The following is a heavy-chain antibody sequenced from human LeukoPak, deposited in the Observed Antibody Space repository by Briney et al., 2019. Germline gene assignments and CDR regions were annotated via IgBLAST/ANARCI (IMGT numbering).Heavy chain of an antibody. CDR3: ARAVVHYYDSSGGSDY. Sequence: ASVKVSCKASGYTFTSYYMHWVRQAPGQGLEGMGLINPSGGSTSYAQKFQGRVTMTRDTSTSTVYVELSSLRSEDTAVSYCARAVVHYYDSSGGSDYWGQGTLVTVSS. V-gene: IGHV1-46*01. CDR2: INPSGGST. D-gene: IGHD3-22*01. CDR1: GYTFTSYY. J-gene: IGHJ4*02.